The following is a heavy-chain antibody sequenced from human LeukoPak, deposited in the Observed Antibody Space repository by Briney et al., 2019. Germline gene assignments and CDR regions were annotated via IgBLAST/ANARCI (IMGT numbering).Heavy chain of an antibody. CDR2: IYYSGST. CDR3: AREYVLLWFGEDHNFDY. CDR1: GGSISSSSYY. Sequence: PSETLSLTCTVSGGSISSSSYYWGWIRQPPGKGLEWIGSIYYSGSTYYNPSLKSRVTISVDTSKNQFSLKLSSVTAADTAVYYCAREYVLLWFGEDHNFDYWGQGTLVTVSS. J-gene: IGHJ4*02. D-gene: IGHD3-10*01. V-gene: IGHV4-39*07.